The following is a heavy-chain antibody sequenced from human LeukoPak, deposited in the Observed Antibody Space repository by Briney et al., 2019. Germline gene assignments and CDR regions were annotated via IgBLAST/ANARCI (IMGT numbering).Heavy chain of an antibody. V-gene: IGHV4-31*03. CDR3: ARVRRITMIVVDSIYY. CDR2: IYYSGST. J-gene: IGHJ4*02. CDR1: GGSISSGGYY. Sequence: SQTLSLTCTVSGGSISSGGYYWSWIRQHPGKGLEWIGYIYYSGSTYYNPSLKSRVTISVDTSKNQFSLKLSSVTAADTAVYYCARVRRITMIVVDSIYYWGQGTLVTVSS. D-gene: IGHD3-22*01.